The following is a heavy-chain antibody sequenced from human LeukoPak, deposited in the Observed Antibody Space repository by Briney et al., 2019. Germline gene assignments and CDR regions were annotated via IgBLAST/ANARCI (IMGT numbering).Heavy chain of an antibody. CDR3: ARGNRLGHFDY. J-gene: IGHJ4*02. CDR1: GGSFSGYY. CDR2: INHSGST. D-gene: IGHD3-10*01. V-gene: IGHV4-34*01. Sequence: SETLSLTCAVYGGSFSGYYWSWIRQPPGKGLEWIGEINHSGSTNYNPSLKSRVTISADTSKNQFSLKLSSVTAADTAVYYCARGNRLGHFDYWGQGTLVTVSS.